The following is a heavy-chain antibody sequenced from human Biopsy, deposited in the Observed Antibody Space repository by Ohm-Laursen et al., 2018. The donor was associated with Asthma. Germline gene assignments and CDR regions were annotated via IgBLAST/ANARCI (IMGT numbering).Heavy chain of an antibody. J-gene: IGHJ4*02. CDR1: GGSISSFY. V-gene: IGHV4-59*07. Sequence: SDTLPLTCSVYGGSISSFYWSWIRQSPEKGLEWMGYVYWTGSTNYNPSLKSRVTMSVDTSKNRMFLESTSVTAADTAIYYCVRAVRNEQWLAPFDYWGQGKPVTVSS. CDR3: VRAVRNEQWLAPFDY. D-gene: IGHD6-19*01. CDR2: VYWTGST.